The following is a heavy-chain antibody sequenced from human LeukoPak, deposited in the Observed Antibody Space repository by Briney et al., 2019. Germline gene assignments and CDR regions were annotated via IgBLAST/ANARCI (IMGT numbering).Heavy chain of an antibody. CDR1: GASIRSHY. CDR3: ARVAMVRGVIFDY. D-gene: IGHD3-10*01. V-gene: IGHV4-59*11. J-gene: IGHJ4*02. CDR2: MYYSGNS. Sequence: SETLSLTCTVSGASIRSHYWSWIRQPPGKGLEWIGYMYYSGNSNYNPSLKSRVTISVDTSKNQFSLKLSSVTAADTAVYYCARVAMVRGVIFDYWGQGTLVTVSS.